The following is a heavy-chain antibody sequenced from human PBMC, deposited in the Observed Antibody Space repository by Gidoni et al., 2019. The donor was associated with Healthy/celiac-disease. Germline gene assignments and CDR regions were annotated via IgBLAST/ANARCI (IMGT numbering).Heavy chain of an antibody. V-gene: IGHV1-69*01. Sequence: QVQLVQPGAEVKKPGSSVKASCKASGGTLSSYAISWVRQAPGQGLEWMGGIIPIFGTANYAQKFQGRVTITADESTSTAYMELSSLRSEDTAVYYCARPYGDYEWDYFDYWGQGTLVTVSS. CDR3: ARPYGDYEWDYFDY. CDR2: IIPIFGTA. D-gene: IGHD4-17*01. CDR1: GGTLSSYA. J-gene: IGHJ4*02.